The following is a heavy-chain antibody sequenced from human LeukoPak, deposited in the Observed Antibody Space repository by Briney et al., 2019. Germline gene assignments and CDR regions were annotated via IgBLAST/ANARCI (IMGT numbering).Heavy chain of an antibody. J-gene: IGHJ4*02. Sequence: GASVKVSCKASGDTFTTYGITWVRQAPGQGLEWMGWISGYNGNTEYTQKFQGRVAMTRDTSTSTAYMELRSLRSDDTAVYYCARDLSCSGNTCYAAHFDSWGQGTLVTVSS. D-gene: IGHD2-15*01. CDR1: GDTFTTYG. CDR3: ARDLSCSGNTCYAAHFDS. CDR2: ISGYNGNT. V-gene: IGHV1-18*01.